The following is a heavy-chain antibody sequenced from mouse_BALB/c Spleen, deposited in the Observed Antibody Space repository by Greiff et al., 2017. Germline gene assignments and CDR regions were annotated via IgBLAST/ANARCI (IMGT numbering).Heavy chain of an antibody. D-gene: IGHD2-14*01. Sequence: EVKVVESGGGLVKPGGSLKLSCAASGFAFSSYDMSWVRQTPEKRLEWVAYISSGGGSTYYPDTVKGRFTISRDNAKNTLYLQMSSLKSEDTAMYYCARRRYDYAMDYWGQGTSVTVSS. V-gene: IGHV5-12-1*01. CDR3: ARRRYDYAMDY. CDR2: ISSGGGST. CDR1: GFAFSSYD. J-gene: IGHJ4*01.